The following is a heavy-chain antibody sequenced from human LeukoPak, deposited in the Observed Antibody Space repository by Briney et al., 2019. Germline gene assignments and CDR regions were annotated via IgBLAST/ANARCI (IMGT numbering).Heavy chain of an antibody. D-gene: IGHD3-22*01. J-gene: IGHJ4*02. V-gene: IGHV3-23*01. CDR2: ISGSGGST. CDR1: GFTFSSYA. CDR3: AKAPYDSNYFDY. Sequence: PGGSLRLSCAASGFTFSSYAMSWVRQAPGKGLEWVSAISGSGGSTYYADSVKGRFTISRDNSKNTLYLQMNSLRAEDMAVYYCAKAPYDSNYFDYWGQGTLVTVSS.